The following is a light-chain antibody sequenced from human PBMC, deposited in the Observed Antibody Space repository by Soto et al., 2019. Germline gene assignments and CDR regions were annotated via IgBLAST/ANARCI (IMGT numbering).Light chain of an antibody. Sequence: DIQMTQSPSTLSASVGDRVTITCRASQSINIWLAWYQQKPGRAPKLLIYLASTLASGVPSRFSGSGSGTEFTLTITSLQTDDFGTYYCQQYDVHPKTFGQGTKVDIK. CDR3: QQYDVHPKT. J-gene: IGKJ1*01. CDR1: QSINIW. CDR2: LAS. V-gene: IGKV1-5*03.